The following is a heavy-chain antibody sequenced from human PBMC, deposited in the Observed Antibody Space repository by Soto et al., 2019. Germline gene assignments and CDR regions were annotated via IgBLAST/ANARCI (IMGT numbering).Heavy chain of an antibody. D-gene: IGHD1-20*01. J-gene: IGHJ4*01. V-gene: IGHV3-74*01. CDR1: GFTFSSYC. CDR2: IHNDGSTT. Sequence: EVQLVESGGGLVQPGGSVRLSCAASGFTFSSYCMHWGRQAPGKGLMWVSRIHNDGSTTRYADSVKGRFTISRDNAKNTLYLQMSSLRVEDTAVYYCARDNWSSYWGQGTLVTVSS. CDR3: ARDNWSSY.